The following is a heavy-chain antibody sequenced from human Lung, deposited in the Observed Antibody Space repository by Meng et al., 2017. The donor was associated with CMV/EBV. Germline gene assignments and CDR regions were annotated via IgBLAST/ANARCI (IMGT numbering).Heavy chain of an antibody. V-gene: IGHV4-39*01. CDR2: VVYSGTT. D-gene: IGHD1-14*01. CDR3: ARHHHSPTFDY. J-gene: IGHJ4*02. Sequence: QRQLQESGPGLVKSSETLFLTCTVSGGSISSSSYYWAWIRQPPGEGLEWIGSVVYSGTTYYTSSLKSRVSISVDTSKNQFSLKLSSVTAADTAVYYCARHHHSPTFDYWGQGTLVTVSS. CDR1: GGSISSSSYY.